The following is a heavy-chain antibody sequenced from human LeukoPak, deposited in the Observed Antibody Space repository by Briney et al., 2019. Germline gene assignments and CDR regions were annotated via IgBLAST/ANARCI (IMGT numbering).Heavy chain of an antibody. J-gene: IGHJ6*03. CDR2: IYYSGST. Sequence: SETLSLTCTGSGGSISSYYWSWIRQPPGKGPEWIGYIYYSGSTNYNPSLKSRVTISVDTSKNQFSLKLSSVTAADTAVYYCARGYGDYYYYYMDVWGKGTTVTVTS. V-gene: IGHV4-59*01. CDR1: GGSISSYY. D-gene: IGHD4-17*01. CDR3: ARGYGDYYYYYMDV.